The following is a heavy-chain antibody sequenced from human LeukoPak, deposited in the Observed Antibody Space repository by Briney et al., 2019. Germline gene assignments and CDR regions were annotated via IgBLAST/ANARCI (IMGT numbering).Heavy chain of an antibody. V-gene: IGHV4-4*02. CDR3: ARDDFVDIAMVRLYH. Sequence: SETLSLTCAVSGGSISSDHWWSWVRQPPGKSLEWIGEIFHIGVTNYKPSLKSRVSMSVDKSRHQFSLNLRSMTAADTAVYYCARDDFVDIAMVRLYHWGQGTLVTVSS. D-gene: IGHD5-18*01. CDR1: GGSISSDHW. J-gene: IGHJ5*02. CDR2: IFHIGVT.